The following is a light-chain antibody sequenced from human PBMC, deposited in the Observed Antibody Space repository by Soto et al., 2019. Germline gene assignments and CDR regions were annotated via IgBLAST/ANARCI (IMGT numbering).Light chain of an antibody. CDR1: QSVSSQ. CDR2: DAS. Sequence: EIVLTQSPATLSLSPGERATLSCRASQSVSSQLAWYQHKPGQAPRLLIYDASNSATSIPDRYSGSGSGTDCALTISSLEPEDFAVYYCAQRVWPWTVGQGTKVDIK. V-gene: IGKV3-11*01. J-gene: IGKJ1*01. CDR3: AQRVWPWT.